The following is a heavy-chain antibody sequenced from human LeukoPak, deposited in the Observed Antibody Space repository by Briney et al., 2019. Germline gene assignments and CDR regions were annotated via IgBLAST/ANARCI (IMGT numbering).Heavy chain of an antibody. D-gene: IGHD4-23*01. J-gene: IGHJ4*02. CDR2: IYPGDSDT. CDR1: GYSFTSYW. V-gene: IGHV5-51*01. Sequence: GESLKISCKGSGYSFTSYWIGWVRQMPGKGLEWMGIIYPGDSDTRYSPSFLGQVTISADRSIDTAYLQWSSLKASDTAMYYCTRDLDYGGNSDDFDLWGQGTLVTVSS. CDR3: TRDLDYGGNSDDFDL.